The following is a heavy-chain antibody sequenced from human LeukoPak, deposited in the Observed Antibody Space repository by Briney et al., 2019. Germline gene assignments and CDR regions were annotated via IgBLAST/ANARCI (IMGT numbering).Heavy chain of an antibody. Sequence: SETLSLTCTVSGGSISSHYWSWIRQHPGKGLEWIGYISSIGSTNYNPSLKSRVTISVDTSKNQFSLKLTSVTAADTAVYFCARDPTTVTKGLDIWGQGTMVTVSS. V-gene: IGHV4-59*11. CDR3: ARDPTTVTKGLDI. CDR1: GGSISSHY. D-gene: IGHD4-17*01. J-gene: IGHJ3*02. CDR2: ISSIGST.